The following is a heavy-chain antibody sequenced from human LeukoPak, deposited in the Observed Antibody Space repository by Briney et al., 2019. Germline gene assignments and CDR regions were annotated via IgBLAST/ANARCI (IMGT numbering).Heavy chain of an antibody. CDR3: AKGSQSRSIAWVGY. V-gene: IGHV3-23*01. CDR1: GFTFSSYS. D-gene: IGHD6-6*01. Sequence: PGGSLRLSCAASGFTFSSYSMNWVRQVPGKGLEWVSAISGSGGSTYYADSVKGRFTISRDNSKNTLYLQMNSLRAEDTAVYYCAKGSQSRSIAWVGYWGQGTLVTVSS. J-gene: IGHJ4*02. CDR2: ISGSGGST.